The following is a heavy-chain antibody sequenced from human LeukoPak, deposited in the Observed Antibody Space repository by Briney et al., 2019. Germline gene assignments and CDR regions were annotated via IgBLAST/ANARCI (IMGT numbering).Heavy chain of an antibody. D-gene: IGHD6-13*01. CDR2: ISYDGNNK. J-gene: IGHJ4*02. V-gene: IGHV3-30*18. CDR3: AKGRLAAAFTRGEDY. CDR1: GFTFSSYG. Sequence: GGSLRLSCAASGFTFSSYGMHWVREAPGKGREWVAVISYDGNNKYYADSVKGRFTISRDNPKNTLFLQMNSLRAEDTALYYCAKGRLAAAFTRGEDYWGQGTLVTVSS.